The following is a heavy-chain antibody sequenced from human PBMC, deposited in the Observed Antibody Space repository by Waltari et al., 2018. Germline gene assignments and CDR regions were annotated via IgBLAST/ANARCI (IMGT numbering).Heavy chain of an antibody. V-gene: IGHV3-53*02. J-gene: IGHJ4*02. Sequence: EVQLVETGGGLIQPGGSLRLSCAASGFTVSSNYMSWVRQAPGKGLECVSVIYSGGSTYYADSVKGRFTIARDNSKNTLYLQMNSLRAEDTAVYYCARGGNSGSYHYFDYWGQGTLVTVSS. D-gene: IGHD1-26*01. CDR2: IYSGGST. CDR3: ARGGNSGSYHYFDY. CDR1: GFTVSSNY.